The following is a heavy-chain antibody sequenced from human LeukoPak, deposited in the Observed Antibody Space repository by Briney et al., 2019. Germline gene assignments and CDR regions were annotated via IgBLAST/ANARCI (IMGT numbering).Heavy chain of an antibody. CDR1: GYTFTSYG. V-gene: IGHV1-18*01. J-gene: IGHJ5*02. D-gene: IGHD2-8*01. CDR3: TRRANGRRYNWFDT. CDR2: ISTYNGNT. Sequence: ASVKVSCKASGYTFTSYGISWVRQAPGQGLEWMGWISTYNGNTNYAQKFQGKITMTTDTSTSTAYMELSSLRSDDTAVYYCTRRANGRRYNWFDTWGQGTLVTVSS.